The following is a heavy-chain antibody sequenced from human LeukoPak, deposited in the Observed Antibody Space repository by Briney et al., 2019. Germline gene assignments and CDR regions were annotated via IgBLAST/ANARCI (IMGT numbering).Heavy chain of an antibody. CDR2: ISGSGGST. D-gene: IGHD2-15*01. V-gene: IGHV3-23*01. Sequence: RSGGSLRLSCAASGFTFSSYAMSWVRQAPGKGLEWVSAISGSGGSTYYADYVKGRFTISRDNSKNTLYLQMNSLRAEDTAVYYCAKDLGPVVAVPDAVDYWGQGTLVTVSS. CDR3: AKDLGPVVAVPDAVDY. CDR1: GFTFSSYA. J-gene: IGHJ4*02.